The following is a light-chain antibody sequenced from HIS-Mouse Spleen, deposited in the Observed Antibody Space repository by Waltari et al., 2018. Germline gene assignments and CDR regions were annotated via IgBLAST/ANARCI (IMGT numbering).Light chain of an antibody. CDR2: EGS. J-gene: IGLJ3*02. Sequence: QSALTQPASVSGSPGQSITISCTGTSSDVGSYNLVSWYQQHPCKAPNPMIYEGSKRPSGVSNRFSGSKSGNTASLTISGLQAEDEADYYCCSYAGSSTWVFGGGTKLTVL. V-gene: IGLV2-23*01. CDR3: CSYAGSSTWV. CDR1: SSDVGSYNL.